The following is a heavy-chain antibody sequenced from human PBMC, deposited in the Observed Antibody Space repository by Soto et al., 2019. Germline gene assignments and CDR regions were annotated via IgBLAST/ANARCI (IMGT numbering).Heavy chain of an antibody. Sequence: EVQLVESGGGLVQPGGSLRLSCAASGFSLRGYSMSWVRQAPGKGLEWVSYISGTGSSIYADSVKGRFTTSRDTAKQSVYLQMNSRRDEDTAVYYCARGAGYGDYGGYWGQGTLVTVSS. V-gene: IGHV3-48*02. CDR2: ISGTGSSI. CDR1: GFSLRGYS. CDR3: ARGAGYGDYGGY. J-gene: IGHJ4*02. D-gene: IGHD4-17*01.